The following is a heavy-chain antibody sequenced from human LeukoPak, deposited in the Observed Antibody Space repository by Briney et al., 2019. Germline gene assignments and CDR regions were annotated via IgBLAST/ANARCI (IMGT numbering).Heavy chain of an antibody. J-gene: IGHJ4*02. CDR2: INSDGSNT. V-gene: IGHV3-74*01. Sequence: GGSLRLSCAASGFTFSRFWMHWVCQAPGKGLVWVSRINSDGSNTSYADFVKGRFTISRDNAKNTLYLQMNSLRVEDTAVYYCASVGYGSENWGQGTLVTVSS. CDR1: GFTFSRFW. D-gene: IGHD3-10*01. CDR3: ASVGYGSEN.